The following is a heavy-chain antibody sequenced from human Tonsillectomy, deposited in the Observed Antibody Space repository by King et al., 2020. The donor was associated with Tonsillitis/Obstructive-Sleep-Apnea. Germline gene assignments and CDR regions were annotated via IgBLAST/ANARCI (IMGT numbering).Heavy chain of an antibody. CDR3: SHRQGYSSRWVSADY. V-gene: IGHV2-5*02. CDR1: GFSLSTSGVG. D-gene: IGHD6-13*01. CDR2: IYWDDDM. J-gene: IGHJ4*02. Sequence: ITLKESAPTLVKPTQTLTLTCTFSGFSLSTSGVGVGWIRQPPGKALEWLALIYWDDDMHYCPSLNSRLTIPKDTSKNQKVLTMTNMDPVDTATYYCSHRQGYSSRWVSADYWGQGTLVTVSS.